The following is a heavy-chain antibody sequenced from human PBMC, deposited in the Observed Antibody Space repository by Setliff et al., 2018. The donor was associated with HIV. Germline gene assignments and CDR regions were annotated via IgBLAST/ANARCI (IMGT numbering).Heavy chain of an antibody. CDR3: ARHDSRGPRSAFDL. J-gene: IGHJ3*01. Sequence: SETLTLTCTVSGGSISSSSYYWGWIRQPPGKGLEWLGTIYYSGSTYYNPSLKSRVTLSVDTSKNQFSLKLSSVTAADTAVYYCARHDSRGPRSAFDLWGRGTMVTVSS. CDR2: IYYSGST. CDR1: GGSISSSSYY. D-gene: IGHD2-21*01. V-gene: IGHV4-39*01.